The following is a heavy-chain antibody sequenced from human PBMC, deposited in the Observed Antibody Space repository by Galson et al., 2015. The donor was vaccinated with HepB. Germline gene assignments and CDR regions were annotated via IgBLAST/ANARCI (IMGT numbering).Heavy chain of an antibody. Sequence: SLRLSCAASGFTFSSYGMHWVRQAPGKGLEWVAVISYDGSNKYYADSVKGRFTISRDNSKNTLYLQMNSLRAEDTAVYYCAKDSFLWFGETGGGPFDYWGQGTLVTVSS. CDR3: AKDSFLWFGETGGGPFDY. V-gene: IGHV3-30*18. CDR2: ISYDGSNK. CDR1: GFTFSSYG. J-gene: IGHJ4*02. D-gene: IGHD3-10*01.